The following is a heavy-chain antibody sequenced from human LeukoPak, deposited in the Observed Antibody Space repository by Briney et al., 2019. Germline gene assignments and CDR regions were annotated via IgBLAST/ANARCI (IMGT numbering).Heavy chain of an antibody. CDR2: ISSSGSTI. Sequence: PGGSLRLSCAASGFTFSSYEMNWVRQAPGKGLEWVSYISSSGSTIYYADSVKGRFTISRDNSKNTLYLQMNSLRAEDTAVYYCAKDRGWWTYFDYWGQGTLVTVSS. CDR3: AKDRGWWTYFDY. J-gene: IGHJ4*02. V-gene: IGHV3-48*03. D-gene: IGHD6-19*01. CDR1: GFTFSSYE.